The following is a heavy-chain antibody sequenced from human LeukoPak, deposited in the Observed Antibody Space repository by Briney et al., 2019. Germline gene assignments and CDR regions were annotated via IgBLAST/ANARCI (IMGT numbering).Heavy chain of an antibody. J-gene: IGHJ4*02. V-gene: IGHV3-48*03. CDR2: IRHDGSLK. Sequence: GGSLRLSCIGSGLTFSGFELNRVRQAPGKGLEWVAYIRHDGSLKTYADSMRGRFTISRDDAKNSVYLQMDSLRVEDTATYYCARRFRDWGRGILVTVPS. CDR3: ARRFRD. CDR1: GLTFSGFE.